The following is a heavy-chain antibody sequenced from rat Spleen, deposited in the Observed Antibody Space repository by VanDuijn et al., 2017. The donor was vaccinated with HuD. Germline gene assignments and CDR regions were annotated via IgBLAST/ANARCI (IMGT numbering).Heavy chain of an antibody. J-gene: IGHJ2*01. D-gene: IGHD4-6*01. CDR2: IWTGGST. CDR3: ARFGGEFDY. V-gene: IGHV2-30*01. CDR1: GFSLTSYN. Sequence: QVQLKESGPGLVQPSQTLSLTCTVSGFSLTSYNVHWVRQPTGKGLEWMGVIWTGGSTDYNSAVKSRLSISRDTSKSQVFLKMNSLQTEDTATYYCARFGGEFDYWGQGVMVTVSS.